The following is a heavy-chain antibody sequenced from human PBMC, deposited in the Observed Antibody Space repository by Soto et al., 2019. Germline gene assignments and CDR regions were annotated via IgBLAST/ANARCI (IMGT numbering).Heavy chain of an antibody. CDR3: AKGTNNKMATIVALDY. J-gene: IGHJ4*02. V-gene: IGHV3-23*01. D-gene: IGHD2-15*01. CDR2: ISGSGAST. CDR1: GFTFSSYA. Sequence: SGGSLRLSCATSGFTFSSYAMSWVRQAPGKGLEWVSAISGSGASTYYADSVKGRFTISRDNSKNMLYLQMNSLRAEDTAVYYCAKGTNNKMATIVALDYWGQGTLVTVSS.